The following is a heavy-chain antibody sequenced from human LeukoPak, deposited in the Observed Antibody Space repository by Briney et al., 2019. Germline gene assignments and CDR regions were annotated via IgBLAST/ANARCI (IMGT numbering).Heavy chain of an antibody. V-gene: IGHV1-2*02. CDR2: INPNSGGT. J-gene: IGHJ6*03. D-gene: IGHD3-22*01. CDR1: GYTFTGYY. CDR3: ARGGDSSEFYYYYYMDV. Sequence: ASVKVSCKASGYTFTGYYMHWVRQAPGQGLEWMGWINPNSGGTNYAQKFQGRVTMTRDKSIRTAYMELSRLTSDDTAVYYCARGGDSSEFYYYYYMDVWGKGTTVTVSS.